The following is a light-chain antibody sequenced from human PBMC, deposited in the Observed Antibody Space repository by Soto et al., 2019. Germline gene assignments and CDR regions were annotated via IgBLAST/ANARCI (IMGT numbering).Light chain of an antibody. CDR3: QQYNSWPET. CDR1: QSISNN. J-gene: IGKJ1*01. CDR2: DAS. Sequence: EIVLTQSPGTLSLSPGERATLSCRASQSISNNYLAWYQQKPGQAPRLFIYDASTRATGIPARFSGSGSGTEFTLTISSLQSEDFAVYYCQQYNSWPETFGQGTKVDIK. V-gene: IGKV3-15*01.